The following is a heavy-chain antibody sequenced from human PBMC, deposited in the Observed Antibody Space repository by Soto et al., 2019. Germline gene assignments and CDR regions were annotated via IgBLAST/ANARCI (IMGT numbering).Heavy chain of an antibody. J-gene: IGHJ5*02. CDR2: LYYTWRT. Sequence: QVQLQESGPGLVKPSETLSLTSTVSGGAVSAGSYYWSWIRQPPGKGLEWIGFLYYTWRTNYNPSLPSQVTMSLDTYKTRVSLNLTSVTAAAAAVYYCARVDSTETCFDPWGQGTLVTVSS. V-gene: IGHV4-61*01. D-gene: IGHD2-8*02. CDR3: ARVDSTETCFDP. CDR1: GGAVSAGSYY.